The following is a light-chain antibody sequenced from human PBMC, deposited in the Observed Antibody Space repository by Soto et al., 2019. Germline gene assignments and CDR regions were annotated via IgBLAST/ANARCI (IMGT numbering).Light chain of an antibody. CDR3: QSSDSSVSGSV. Sequence: QSVLTQPPSVSGAPGQRVTISCTGGRSNIGTGYGVHWYQQVPGTAPRLLIYDNNSRPSGVPDRFSGSKSDTSASLVITGLRVEDEADYYCQSSDSSVSGSVFGTGTQLTVL. J-gene: IGLJ1*01. CDR2: DNN. CDR1: RSNIGTGYG. V-gene: IGLV1-40*01.